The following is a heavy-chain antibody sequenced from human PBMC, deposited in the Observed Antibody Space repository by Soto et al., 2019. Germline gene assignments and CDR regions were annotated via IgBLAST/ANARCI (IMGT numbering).Heavy chain of an antibody. V-gene: IGHV1-3*01. Sequence: ASVKVSCKASGYTFTSYAIHWVRQAPGQRLEWMGWINAGNGNTKYSQKFQGRVTMTRDTSTSTVYMELSSLRSEDTAVYYCARDKALVEMAPQYYFDYWGQGTLVTVAS. CDR2: INAGNGNT. J-gene: IGHJ4*02. D-gene: IGHD6-6*01. CDR1: GYTFTSYA. CDR3: ARDKALVEMAPQYYFDY.